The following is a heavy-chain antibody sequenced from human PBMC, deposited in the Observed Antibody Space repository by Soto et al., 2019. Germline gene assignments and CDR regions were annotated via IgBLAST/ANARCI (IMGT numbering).Heavy chain of an antibody. Sequence: GGSLRLSCAASGFTFGSYAMSWVRQAPGKGLEWVSGISGSGGSTYYADSVKGRLTISRDNSKNTLYLQMNSLRAEDTAVYYCAKYQTYDFWSGYKDYWGQGTLVTVSS. CDR2: ISGSGGST. D-gene: IGHD3-3*01. V-gene: IGHV3-23*01. CDR1: GFTFGSYA. J-gene: IGHJ4*02. CDR3: AKYQTYDFWSGYKDY.